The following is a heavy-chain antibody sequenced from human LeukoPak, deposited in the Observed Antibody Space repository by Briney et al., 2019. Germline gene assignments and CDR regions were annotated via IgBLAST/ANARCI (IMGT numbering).Heavy chain of an antibody. J-gene: IGHJ3*02. CDR1: GFTFRTYA. V-gene: IGHV3-23*01. Sequence: PGGSLRLSCAASGFTFRTYAMSWVRQAPGKGLEWVSTVSGSGGSTYFADSVKGRFTISRDISKNSLYLQMNSLRADDTAVYYCARDFMPEAYHAFDIWGQGTMVTVSS. D-gene: IGHD2-2*01. CDR2: VSGSGGST. CDR3: ARDFMPEAYHAFDI.